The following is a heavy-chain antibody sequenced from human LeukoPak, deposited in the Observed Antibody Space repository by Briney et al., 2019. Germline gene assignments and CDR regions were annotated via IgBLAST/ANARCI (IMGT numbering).Heavy chain of an antibody. Sequence: GGSLRLSCTVSGFTFGDYAINWVGQAPGKGREWVGFIRSKAFGETAEYAASVKGRFTISRDDSKSIAYLQMNSLKTEDTAVYYCTRDRGSSTLGDYWGQGTLVTVSS. CDR1: GFTFGDYA. CDR2: IRSKAFGETA. J-gene: IGHJ4*02. D-gene: IGHD7-27*01. V-gene: IGHV3-49*04. CDR3: TRDRGSSTLGDY.